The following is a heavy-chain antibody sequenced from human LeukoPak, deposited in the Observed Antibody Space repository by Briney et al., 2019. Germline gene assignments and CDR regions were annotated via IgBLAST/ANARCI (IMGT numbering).Heavy chain of an antibody. Sequence: PGGSLRLSCAAYGCTFSSYYMNWVRQAPGKGLEWVSYISSSSNTIYYADSVRGRFTISRDNAKDSLYLQMNSMRAENTAVYYGARVKCAGDSYSPLDYGGQGTLVTVSS. J-gene: IGHJ4*02. V-gene: IGHV3-48*01. CDR2: ISSSSNTI. CDR3: ARVKCAGDSYSPLDY. D-gene: IGHD2-21*02. CDR1: GCTFSSYY.